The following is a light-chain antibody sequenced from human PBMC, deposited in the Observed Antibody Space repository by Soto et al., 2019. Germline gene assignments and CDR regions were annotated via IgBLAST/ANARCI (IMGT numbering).Light chain of an antibody. CDR1: RSDIGAFKF. Sequence: QSALTQPASVSGSPGQSLTISCTGTRSDIGAFKFVSWFQQHPGKAPKLVIYEVSNRPSGVSNRFSGSKSGNTASLTISGLQAEDEAHYYCASYTATTTVIFGGGTQLTVL. J-gene: IGLJ2*01. CDR2: EVS. CDR3: ASYTATTTVI. V-gene: IGLV2-14*01.